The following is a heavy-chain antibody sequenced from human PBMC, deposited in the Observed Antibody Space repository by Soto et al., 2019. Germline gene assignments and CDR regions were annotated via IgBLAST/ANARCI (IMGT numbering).Heavy chain of an antibody. CDR3: ARAAEHIVVVTATTNNWFDP. D-gene: IGHD2-21*02. CDR1: GYTFTSYY. V-gene: IGHV1-46*01. Sequence: ASVKVSCQASGYTFTSYYMHWVRQAPGQGLEWMGIINTSGGSTSYAQKFQGRVTMTRDTSTSTVYMELSRLRFEDTAVYYCARAAEHIVVVTATTNNWFDPWGQGTLVTVSS. CDR2: INTSGGST. J-gene: IGHJ5*02.